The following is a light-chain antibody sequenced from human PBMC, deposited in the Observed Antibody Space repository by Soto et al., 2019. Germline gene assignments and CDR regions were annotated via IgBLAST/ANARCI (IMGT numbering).Light chain of an antibody. V-gene: IGKV4-1*01. J-gene: IGKJ2*01. CDR3: QQYYSIPYT. CDR2: WAS. CDR1: QSVLYSSNNKNH. Sequence: DIVMTQSPDSLAVSLGERATINCKSSQSVLYSSNNKNHLAWFQQKPGQPPKLLIYWASTRESGVPDRFSGSGSWTECPLAISSPQAEDVAVYYCQQYYSIPYTFGQATKLEIK.